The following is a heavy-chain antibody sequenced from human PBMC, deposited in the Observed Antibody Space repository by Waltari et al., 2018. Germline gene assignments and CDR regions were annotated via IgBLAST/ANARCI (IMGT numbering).Heavy chain of an antibody. Sequence: EVQLLESGGGLVQPGGALRLSCAASGFTFTSYAMSWVGQAPGKWLEWVSAISGRGGSTYYADSVKGRFTISRDNSKNTLYLQMNSLRAEDTAVYYCAKVRVEWLVLKGHDAFDIWGQGTMVTVSS. CDR3: AKVRVEWLVLKGHDAFDI. D-gene: IGHD6-19*01. CDR1: GFTFTSYA. V-gene: IGHV3-23*01. J-gene: IGHJ3*02. CDR2: ISGRGGST.